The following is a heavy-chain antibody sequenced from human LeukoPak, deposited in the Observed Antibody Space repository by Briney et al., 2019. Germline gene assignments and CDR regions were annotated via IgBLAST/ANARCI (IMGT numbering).Heavy chain of an antibody. CDR2: ISWNSGSI. CDR1: GFTFDDYA. CDR3: AKGRYFATLINLYGMDV. D-gene: IGHD3-9*01. V-gene: IGHV3-9*01. J-gene: IGHJ6*02. Sequence: GGSLRLSCAASGFTFDDYAMHWVRQAPGKGLEWVSGISWNSGSIGYADSVKGRFTISRDNAKNSLYLQMNSLRAEDTALYHCAKGRYFATLINLYGMDVWGQGTTVTVSS.